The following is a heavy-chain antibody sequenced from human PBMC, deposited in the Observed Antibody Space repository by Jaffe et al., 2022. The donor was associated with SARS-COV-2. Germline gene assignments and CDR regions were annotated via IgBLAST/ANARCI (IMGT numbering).Heavy chain of an antibody. CDR2: ISSSSSYI. J-gene: IGHJ4*02. Sequence: EVQLVESGGGLVKPGGSLRLSCAASGFTFSSYSMNWVRQAPGKGLEWVSSISSSSSYIYYADSVKGRFTISRDNAKNSLYLQMNSLRAEDTAVYYCARGGYSGYDYISDDYWGQGTLVTVSS. V-gene: IGHV3-21*01. CDR1: GFTFSSYS. CDR3: ARGGYSGYDYISDDY. D-gene: IGHD5-12*01.